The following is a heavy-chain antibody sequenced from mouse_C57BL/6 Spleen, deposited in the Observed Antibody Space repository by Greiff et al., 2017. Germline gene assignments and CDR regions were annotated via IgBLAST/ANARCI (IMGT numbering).Heavy chain of an antibody. Sequence: QVHVKQSGAELARPGASVKLSCKASGYTFTSYGISWVKQRTGQGLEWIGEIYPRSGNTYYNEKFKGKATLTADKSSSTAYMELRSLTSEDSAVYFCARPLTTVVAGDYWGQGTTLTVSS. V-gene: IGHV1-81*01. CDR3: ARPLTTVVAGDY. CDR1: GYTFTSYG. CDR2: IYPRSGNT. D-gene: IGHD1-1*01. J-gene: IGHJ2*01.